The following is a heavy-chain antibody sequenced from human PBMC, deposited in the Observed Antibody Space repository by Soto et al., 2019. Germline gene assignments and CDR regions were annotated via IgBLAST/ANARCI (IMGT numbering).Heavy chain of an antibody. CDR2: ISYDGSNK. Sequence: GGSLRLSCAASGFTFSSYGMHWVRQAPGKGLEWVAVISYDGSNKYYADSVKGRFTISRDNSKNTLYLQMNTLTADDTAVYYCAKGSDYWGQGTLVTVSS. J-gene: IGHJ4*02. CDR1: GFTFSSYG. CDR3: AKGSDY. V-gene: IGHV3-30*18.